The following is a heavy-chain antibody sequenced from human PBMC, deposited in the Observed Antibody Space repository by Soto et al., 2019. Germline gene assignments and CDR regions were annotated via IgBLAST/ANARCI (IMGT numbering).Heavy chain of an antibody. CDR1: GGSISSYY. Sequence: PSETLSLTCTVSGGSISSYYLSWIRQPPGKGLEWIGYIYYSGSTNYNPSLKSRVTISVDTSKNQFSLKLSSATAADTAVYYCARRYGGAFDIWGQGTMVTVSS. J-gene: IGHJ3*02. D-gene: IGHD3-10*01. CDR2: IYYSGST. CDR3: ARRYGGAFDI. V-gene: IGHV4-59*08.